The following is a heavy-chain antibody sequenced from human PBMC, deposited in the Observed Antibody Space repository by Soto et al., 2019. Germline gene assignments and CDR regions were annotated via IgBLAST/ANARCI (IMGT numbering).Heavy chain of an antibody. Sequence: PSETLSLTCTVSGGSISSYYWSWIRQPPGKGLEWIGYIYYSGSTNYNPSLKSRVTISVDTSKNQFSLKLSSVTAADTAVYYCARGLELRGALRNYYYGMDVWGQGTTVTVSS. CDR2: IYYSGST. CDR1: GGSISSYY. V-gene: IGHV4-59*01. D-gene: IGHD1-7*01. CDR3: ARGLELRGALRNYYYGMDV. J-gene: IGHJ6*02.